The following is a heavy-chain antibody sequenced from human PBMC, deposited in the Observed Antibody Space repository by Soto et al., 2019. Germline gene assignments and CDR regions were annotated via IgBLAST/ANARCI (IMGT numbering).Heavy chain of an antibody. D-gene: IGHD5-12*01. J-gene: IGHJ4*02. CDR3: VRVVAIPGYPDN. CDR1: GGTFSSYA. V-gene: IGHV1-69*12. Sequence: QVQLVQSGAEVRQPASSVKVSCKTSGGTFSSYAISWVRQAPGQGLEWMGGIVPIVDTSTYAQKFQGRVTITADDSTSTVYMELSILRSDDTAVYYCVRVVAIPGYPDNWVQGTLVTVSS. CDR2: IVPIVDTS.